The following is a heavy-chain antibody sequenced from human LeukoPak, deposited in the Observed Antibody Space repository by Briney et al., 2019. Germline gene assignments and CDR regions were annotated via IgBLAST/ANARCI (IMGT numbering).Heavy chain of an antibody. Sequence: PGGSLRLSCAASGFTFSSYSMNWVRQAPGKGLEWVSYISSSSSTIYYADSVKGRFTISRDNAKNSLYLQMNSLRAEDMAVYYCARALRFGEYDYWGQGTLVTVSS. D-gene: IGHD3-10*01. V-gene: IGHV3-48*01. CDR2: ISSSSSTI. J-gene: IGHJ4*02. CDR3: ARALRFGEYDY. CDR1: GFTFSSYS.